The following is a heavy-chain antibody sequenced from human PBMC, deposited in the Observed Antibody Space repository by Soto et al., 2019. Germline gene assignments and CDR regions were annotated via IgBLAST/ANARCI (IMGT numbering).Heavy chain of an antibody. Sequence: PGGSLRLSCAASGFAFYYYNMNWVRQAPGRGLEWVSSISGSGGSTYYADSVKGRFTISRDNSKNTLYLQMNSLRAEDTAVYYCAKLAPGTIAAPRYYFDYWGQGALVTVSS. CDR1: GFAFYYYN. V-gene: IGHV3-23*01. CDR2: ISGSGGST. J-gene: IGHJ4*02. D-gene: IGHD6-6*01. CDR3: AKLAPGTIAAPRYYFDY.